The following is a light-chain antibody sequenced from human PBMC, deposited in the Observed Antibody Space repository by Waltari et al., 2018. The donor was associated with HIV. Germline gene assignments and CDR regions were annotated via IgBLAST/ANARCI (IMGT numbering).Light chain of an antibody. CDR3: CSYAGTYIV. CDR1: SSDIGAYKH. V-gene: IGLV2-14*01. CDR2: EVN. Sequence: QSALTQPASVSGSRGQSITISCTGTSSDIGAYKHVSWYQHHPAKAPKLMIYEVNSRPSGISSRFSVSKSGNTASLTISGLQAEDEADYYCCSYAGTYIVFGTGTEVTVL. J-gene: IGLJ1*01.